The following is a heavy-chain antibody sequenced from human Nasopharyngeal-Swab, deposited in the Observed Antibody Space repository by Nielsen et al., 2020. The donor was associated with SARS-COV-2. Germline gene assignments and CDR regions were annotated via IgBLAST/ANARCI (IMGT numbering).Heavy chain of an antibody. CDR3: AREIFMVRGVITVKGAFDI. CDR1: GGSISSGGYY. CDR2: IYYSGST. D-gene: IGHD3-10*01. V-gene: IGHV4-31*03. Sequence: SETLSLTCTVSGGSISSGGYYWSWIRQHPGKGLEWIGYIYYSGSTYYNPSLKSRVTISVDTSKNQFSLKLRSVTAADTAVYYCAREIFMVRGVITVKGAFDIWCQGTMVTVSS. J-gene: IGHJ3*02.